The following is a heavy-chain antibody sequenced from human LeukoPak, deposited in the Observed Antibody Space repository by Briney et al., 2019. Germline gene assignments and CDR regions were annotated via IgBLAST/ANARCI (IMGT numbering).Heavy chain of an antibody. CDR2: ISSGSSYT. V-gene: IGHV3-11*05. Sequence: GRSLRLSCAASGFTFSDYYMSWIRQAPGKGLEWVSYISSGSSYTKYADSVKGRFTISRDNAKNSLYLQMNSLRAEDTAVYYCARERAGSFDYWGQGTLVTASS. D-gene: IGHD6-19*01. CDR1: GFTFSDYY. J-gene: IGHJ4*02. CDR3: ARERAGSFDY.